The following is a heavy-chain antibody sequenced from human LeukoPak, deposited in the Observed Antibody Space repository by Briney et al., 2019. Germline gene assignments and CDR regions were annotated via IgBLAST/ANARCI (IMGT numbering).Heavy chain of an antibody. J-gene: IGHJ4*02. CDR1: GGPISGYY. CDR3: ARHGYCGAECYTYFDS. Sequence: PSETLSLTCTVSGGPISGYYWSWIRQSPRKGLEWIGYIYYSGITNYNPSLKSRVTISLDMSKSQFSLKLASVTAADTAVYYCARHGYCGAECYTYFDSWGQGTLVSVSS. V-gene: IGHV4-59*08. CDR2: IYYSGIT. D-gene: IGHD2-21*01.